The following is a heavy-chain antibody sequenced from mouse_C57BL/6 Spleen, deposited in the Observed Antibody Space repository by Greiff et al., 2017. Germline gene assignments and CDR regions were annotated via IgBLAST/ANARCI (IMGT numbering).Heavy chain of an antibody. D-gene: IGHD2-3*01. Sequence: QVQLQQSGAELARPGASVKMSCKASGYTFTSYTMHWVKQRPGQGLEWIGYINPSRGYTKYNEKFKDKATLTADKSSSTAYMQLSSLTSEDSAVYYCARGSDGFYYYAKGCWGQGTSVTVSS. CDR3: ARGSDGFYYYAKGC. CDR2: INPSRGYT. J-gene: IGHJ4*01. V-gene: IGHV1-4*01. CDR1: GYTFTSYT.